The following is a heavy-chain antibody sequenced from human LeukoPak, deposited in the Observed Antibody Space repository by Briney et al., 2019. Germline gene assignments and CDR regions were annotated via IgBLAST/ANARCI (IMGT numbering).Heavy chain of an antibody. V-gene: IGHV1-2*02. CDR1: GYTFTGYY. CDR2: INPNSGDT. D-gene: IGHD5-12*01. J-gene: IGHJ4*02. Sequence: EASVKVSCKASGYTFTGYYMHWLRQAPGQGLEWMGWINPNSGDTNYAQKFQGRVTMTRDTSISTAYMELSRLRSDDTAVYYCAKNPYEYYFDFWGQGTPVTVSS. CDR3: AKNPYEYYFDF.